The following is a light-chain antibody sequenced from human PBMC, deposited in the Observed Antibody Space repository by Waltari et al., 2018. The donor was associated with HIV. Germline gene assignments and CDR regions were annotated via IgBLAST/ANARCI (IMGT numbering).Light chain of an antibody. V-gene: IGLV7-46*01. CDR1: TGSGPGHPS. Sequence: QVVVTQEPSLSVSPGGTGTVPCGPVTGSGPGHPSNHWIQLKPGQAPRTLIYDTEKRHPWTPGRFAGSLIGGRAALMLAGALPDDEADYYCLLSYSGVRVFGGGTKLTV. J-gene: IGLJ3*02. CDR3: LLSYSGVRV. CDR2: DTE.